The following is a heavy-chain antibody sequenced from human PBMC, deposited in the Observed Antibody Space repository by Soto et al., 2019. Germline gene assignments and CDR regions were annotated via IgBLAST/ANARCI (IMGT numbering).Heavy chain of an antibody. Sequence: EVQLLESGGGLVQPGGSLRLSCAASGFTFSSYAMSWVRQAPGKGLEWVSAISGSGGSTYYADSVKGRFTISRDNSKNTRYLQMNSLRAEDTAVYYCAKVARDGYNAYYYDGMDVWGQGTTVTVSS. D-gene: IGHD5-12*01. CDR3: AKVARDGYNAYYYDGMDV. CDR2: ISGSGGST. J-gene: IGHJ6*02. CDR1: GFTFSSYA. V-gene: IGHV3-23*01.